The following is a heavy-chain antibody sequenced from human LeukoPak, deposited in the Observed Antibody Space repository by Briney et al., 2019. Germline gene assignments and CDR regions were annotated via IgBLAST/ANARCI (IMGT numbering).Heavy chain of an antibody. Sequence: GGSLRLSCAASGFTFSSYGMHWVRQAPGKGLEWVAVISYDGSNKYYADSVKGRFTISRDNSKNTLYLQMNSLRAEDTAVYYCAKDIVVVVAAHTPTGFDPWGQGTLVTVSS. J-gene: IGHJ5*02. CDR1: GFTFSSYG. V-gene: IGHV3-30*18. D-gene: IGHD2-15*01. CDR3: AKDIVVVVAAHTPTGFDP. CDR2: ISYDGSNK.